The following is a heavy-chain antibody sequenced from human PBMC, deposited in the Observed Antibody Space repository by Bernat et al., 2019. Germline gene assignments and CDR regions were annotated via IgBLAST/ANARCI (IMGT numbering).Heavy chain of an antibody. J-gene: IGHJ5*02. V-gene: IGHV3-33*08. CDR2: IWHDESKK. CDR1: GFIFSSYG. Sequence: QVQLVESGGDLVKPGGSLRLSCAASGFIFSSYGMHWVRQAPGKGLEWVALIWHDESKKYYADSVKGRFTISRDNSKNTLYLEMNSLRAEDTALYYCARDGDTSGHFSLFDHWGQGTVVTVSS. D-gene: IGHD3-22*01. CDR3: ARDGDTSGHFSLFDH.